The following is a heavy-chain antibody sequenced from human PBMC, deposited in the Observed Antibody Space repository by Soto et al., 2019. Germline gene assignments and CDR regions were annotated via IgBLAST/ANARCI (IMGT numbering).Heavy chain of an antibody. D-gene: IGHD3-3*02. V-gene: IGHV1-3*01. CDR2: INAGSGNT. CDR1: GYTFSAYT. Sequence: QAQLVQSGAEMKKPGASVKVSCTAAGYTFSAYTMNWVRQAPGQSLEWMGWINAGSGNTKYSQNFQGRVSITRDTSASTVYMELTGLKSEDTAVYYCARDTETLGPRANDALDIWGQGTMVTVSS. CDR3: ARDTETLGPRANDALDI. J-gene: IGHJ3*02.